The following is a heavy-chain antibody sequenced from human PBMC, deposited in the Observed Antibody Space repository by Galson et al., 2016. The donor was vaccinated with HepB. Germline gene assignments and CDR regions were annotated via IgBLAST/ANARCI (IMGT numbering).Heavy chain of an antibody. J-gene: IGHJ4*02. Sequence: SVKVSCKASGYTFTAYYIHWVRQAPGQGLEWMGWMNPNNGGTNYVQKFQGRVSMTRDTSITTAHMELKRLRSADTAVYYCARVGVLGVPDYWGQGTLVTVSS. CDR1: GYTFTAYY. D-gene: IGHD3-16*01. CDR3: ARVGVLGVPDY. V-gene: IGHV1-2*02. CDR2: MNPNNGGT.